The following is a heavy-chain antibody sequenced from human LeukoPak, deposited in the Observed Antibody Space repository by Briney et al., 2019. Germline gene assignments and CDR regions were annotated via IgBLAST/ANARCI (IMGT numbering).Heavy chain of an antibody. J-gene: IGHJ4*02. CDR3: ASDMNYYGSGSPFDY. Sequence: SETLSLTCTVSGGSISSSSYYWGWIRQPPGKGLEWIGSIYYSGSTYYNPSLKSRVTISVGTSKNQFSLKLSSVTAADTAVYYCASDMNYYGSGSPFDYWGQGTLVTVSS. V-gene: IGHV4-39*01. CDR2: IYYSGST. CDR1: GGSISSSSYY. D-gene: IGHD3-10*01.